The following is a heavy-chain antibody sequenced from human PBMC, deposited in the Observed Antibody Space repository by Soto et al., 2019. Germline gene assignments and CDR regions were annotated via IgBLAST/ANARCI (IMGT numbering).Heavy chain of an antibody. CDR1: GFTFSSYA. D-gene: IGHD5-18*01. CDR3: AKDREYSYGYPAWFDP. J-gene: IGHJ5*02. V-gene: IGHV3-23*01. CDR2: ISGSGGST. Sequence: PWGSLRLSCAASGFTFSSYAMSWVRQAPGKGLEWVSAISGSGGSTYYADSVKGRFTISRDNSKNTLYLQMNSLRAEDTAVYYCAKDREYSYGYPAWFDPWGQGTLVTVS.